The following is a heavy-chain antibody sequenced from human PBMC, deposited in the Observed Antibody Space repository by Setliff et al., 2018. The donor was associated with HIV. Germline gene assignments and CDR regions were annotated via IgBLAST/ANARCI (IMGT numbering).Heavy chain of an antibody. J-gene: IGHJ3*01. CDR1: GGSISSGSYY. V-gene: IGHV4-61*09. CDR2: IYTNGYT. Sequence: SETLSLTCSVSGGSISSGSYYWTWIRQPAGKGPEWIGHIYTNGYTNYNPSLKSRVTISVDTSKNQFSLRLTSVTAADTAVYYCARAPPGIQNDAFDVWGQATMVTVSS. CDR3: ARAPPGIQNDAFDV.